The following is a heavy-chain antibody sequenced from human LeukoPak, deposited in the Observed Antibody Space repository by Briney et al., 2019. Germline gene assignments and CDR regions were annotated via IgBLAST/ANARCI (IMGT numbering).Heavy chain of an antibody. Sequence: PSETLSLTCTVSGGSISSYYWSWIRQPPGKGLEWIGYIYYSGSTNYNPSLKSRVTISVDTSKNQFSLKLSSVTAAGTAVYYCARGSRVYYFDYWGQGTLVTVSS. D-gene: IGHD3-10*01. V-gene: IGHV4-59*01. CDR2: IYYSGST. CDR1: GGSISSYY. CDR3: ARGSRVYYFDY. J-gene: IGHJ4*02.